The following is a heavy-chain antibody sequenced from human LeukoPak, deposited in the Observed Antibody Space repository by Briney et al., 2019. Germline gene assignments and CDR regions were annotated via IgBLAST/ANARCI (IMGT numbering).Heavy chain of an antibody. CDR1: GYTFTSYG. CDR2: ISGYNCNT. J-gene: IGHJ4*02. CDR3: ARSPYSGGAYPTCFDY. V-gene: IGHV1-18*01. D-gene: IGHD1-26*01. Sequence: ASVKVSFKSSGYTFTSYGISWVRQALGQGLEWMGWISGYNCNTNYAQKLQRRVTMPTDTSTSTAYMELCRLRSDDTAVYYCARSPYSGGAYPTCFDYWGQGTLVTVS.